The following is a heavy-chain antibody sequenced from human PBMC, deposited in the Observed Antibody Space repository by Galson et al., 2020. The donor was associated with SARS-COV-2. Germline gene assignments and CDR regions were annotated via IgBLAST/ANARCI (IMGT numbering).Heavy chain of an antibody. CDR2: ISTSSSYM. J-gene: IGHJ6*02. D-gene: IGHD5-18*01. CDR1: GFPFSTYS. CDR3: ARDEGIRGYNDGRLYYAMDG. V-gene: IGHV3-21*01. Sequence: NSGGSLRLSCAASGFPFSTYSMNWVRQAPGKGLEWVSSISTSSSYMYYADSVKGRFTISRDNPKNSLYLQMNSLRAEDTAVYYCARDEGIRGYNDGRLYYAMDGWGHGTTVTVSS.